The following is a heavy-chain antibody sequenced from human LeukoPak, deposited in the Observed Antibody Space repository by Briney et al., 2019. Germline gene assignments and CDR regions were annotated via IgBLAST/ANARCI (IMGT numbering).Heavy chain of an antibody. CDR3: VRRGWDSSGYYTNFDY. CDR2: IYPGDSDT. J-gene: IGHJ4*02. Sequence: GESLKISCKGSGYSFTSYWIGWVRQMPGKGLEWMGIIYPGDSDTRYSPSFQGQVTISADKSISTAYLQWSSLKASDTAMYYCVRRGWDSSGYYTNFDYWGQGTLVTVSS. D-gene: IGHD3-22*01. V-gene: IGHV5-51*01. CDR1: GYSFTSYW.